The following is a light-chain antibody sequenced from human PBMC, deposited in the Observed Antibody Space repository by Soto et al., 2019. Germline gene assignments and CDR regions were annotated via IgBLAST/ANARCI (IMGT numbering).Light chain of an antibody. V-gene: IGLV2-14*04. CDR2: DVS. CDR1: SSDVGGYNY. J-gene: IGLJ1*01. Sequence: SCTGTSSDVGGYNYVSWYQQHPGKAPKLMIYDVSNRPSGISNRFSGSKSGNTASLTISGLQAEDEADYYCSSYTSSSTPYVFGIGTKATAL. CDR3: SSYTSSSTPYV.